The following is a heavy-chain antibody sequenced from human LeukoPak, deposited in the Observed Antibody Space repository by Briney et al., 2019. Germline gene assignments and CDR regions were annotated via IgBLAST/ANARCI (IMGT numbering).Heavy chain of an antibody. D-gene: IGHD3-22*01. CDR2: IYSSRTA. V-gene: IGHV4-61*02. CDR3: ARIIYYYETGGFRDYFDS. CDR1: GGSIGGSYY. J-gene: IGHJ4*02. Sequence: SQTLSLTCTVSGGSIGGSYYWNWIRQPAGKGLEWIGRIYSSRTANYNPSLKSRVTISVDTSKNQFSLKLTSVTAADTAIYYCARIIYYYETGGFRDYFDSWGQGTLVTVSS.